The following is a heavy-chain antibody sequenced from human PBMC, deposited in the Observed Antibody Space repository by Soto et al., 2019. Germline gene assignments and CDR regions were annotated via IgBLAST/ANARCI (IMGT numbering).Heavy chain of an antibody. CDR1: ISHC. CDR3: ARDKATYYDFWSGPTRYGMDV. J-gene: IGHJ6*01. D-gene: IGHD3-3*01. Sequence: ISHCVSWISKKQGKGLEWVANIKQDGSEKYYVDSVKGRFTISRDNAKNSLYLQMNSLRAEDTAVYYCARDKATYYDFWSGPTRYGMDVWGQGT. V-gene: IGHV3-7*03. CDR2: IKQDGSEK.